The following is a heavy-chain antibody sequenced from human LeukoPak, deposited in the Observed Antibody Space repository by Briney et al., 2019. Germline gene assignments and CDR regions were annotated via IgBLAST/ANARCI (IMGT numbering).Heavy chain of an antibody. J-gene: IGHJ5*02. CDR1: GYTFTSYG. CDR3: ARGGFGELPEWFDP. V-gene: IGHV1-18*01. Sequence: ASVKVSCKASGYTFTSYGISWVRQAPGQGLEWMGWISAYNGNTNYAQKLQGRVTMTRDTSISTAYMELSRLRSDDTAVYYCARGGFGELPEWFDPWGQGTLVTVSS. CDR2: ISAYNGNT. D-gene: IGHD3-10*01.